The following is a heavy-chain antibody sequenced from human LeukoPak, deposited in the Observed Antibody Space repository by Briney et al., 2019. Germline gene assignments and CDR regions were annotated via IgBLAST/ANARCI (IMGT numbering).Heavy chain of an antibody. Sequence: GGSLRLSCAASGFTFSDYYMSWIRQAPGKGLEWVSYISSSGSTLYYADSVKGRITISRDNAKNSLYLQMNSLRAEDTAVYYCAKPIVGATRVGYFDYWGQGTLVTVSS. D-gene: IGHD1-26*01. CDR1: GFTFSDYY. J-gene: IGHJ4*02. CDR3: AKPIVGATRVGYFDY. V-gene: IGHV3-11*01. CDR2: ISSSGSTL.